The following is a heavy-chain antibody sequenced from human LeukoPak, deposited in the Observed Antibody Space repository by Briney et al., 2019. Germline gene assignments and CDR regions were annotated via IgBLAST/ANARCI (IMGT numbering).Heavy chain of an antibody. CDR2: INHSGST. Sequence: SETLSLTCAVYGGSFSGYYWSWIRQPPGKGLEWIGEINHSGSTNYNPSLKSRVTISVDTSKNQFSLKLSSVTAADTAVYYCGRGGPGYSSNIVSDYWGQGTLVTVSS. D-gene: IGHD6-13*01. J-gene: IGHJ4*02. CDR1: GGSFSGYY. V-gene: IGHV4-34*01. CDR3: GRGGPGYSSNIVSDY.